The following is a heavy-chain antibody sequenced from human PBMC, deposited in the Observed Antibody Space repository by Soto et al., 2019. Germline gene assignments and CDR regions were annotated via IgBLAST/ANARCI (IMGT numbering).Heavy chain of an antibody. CDR2: IYDSGST. Sequence: PSDTLSLTCTVSGNSITSYYWSWIRQPPGKGLEWIGYIYDSGSTNYNPSLKSRVTISVDTSKKQFSLKLSSVTAADTAVYYCARGSVSAAAFCYYYGMDVWGQGTTVT. CDR3: ARGSVSAAAFCYYYGMDV. D-gene: IGHD6-13*01. J-gene: IGHJ6*02. CDR1: GNSITSYY. V-gene: IGHV4-59*01.